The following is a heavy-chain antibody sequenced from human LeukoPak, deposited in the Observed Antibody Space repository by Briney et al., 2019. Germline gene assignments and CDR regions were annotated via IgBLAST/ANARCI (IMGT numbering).Heavy chain of an antibody. J-gene: IGHJ6*02. Sequence: GGSLRLSCAASGFAFSSYRMNWVRQAPAKGLEWVSSISSSSSYIYYADSVKGRFTISRDNTKNSLYLQMHSLRAEDTAVYYCARDGTGIVYYYAMDVWGQGTTITVSS. CDR1: GFAFSSYR. V-gene: IGHV3-21*01. D-gene: IGHD3/OR15-3a*01. CDR2: ISSSSSYI. CDR3: ARDGTGIVYYYAMDV.